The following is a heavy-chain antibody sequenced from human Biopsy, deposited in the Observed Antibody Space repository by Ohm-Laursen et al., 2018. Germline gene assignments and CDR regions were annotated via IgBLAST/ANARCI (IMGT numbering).Heavy chain of an antibody. CDR3: ARESALKWYQSLSYCNGMDV. CDR2: INHSGRDT. D-gene: IGHD2-2*01. Sequence: SLRLSCAAPGFTFSSNVMSWVRQAPGRGLEWVSTINHSGRDTYYADSVKGRFTISRDNFQNTLYLQMNGLRADDTAVYYCARESALKWYQSLSYCNGMDVWGQGTTVTVSS. CDR1: GFTFSSNV. J-gene: IGHJ6*02. V-gene: IGHV3-23*01.